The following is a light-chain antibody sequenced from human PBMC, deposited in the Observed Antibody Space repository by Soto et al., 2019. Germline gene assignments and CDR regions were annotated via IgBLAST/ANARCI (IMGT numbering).Light chain of an antibody. J-gene: IGLJ2*01. V-gene: IGLV2-23*02. CDR2: EVN. CDR1: SSDVGSYNL. CDR3: CSYAGSSTYVI. Sequence: QSALTQPASVSGSPGQSITISCTGTSSDVGSYNLVSWYQQHPGKAPKLIIYEVNKWPSGVSNRFSGSKSGNTASLTISGLQADDEADYHCCSYAGSSTYVIFGGGTKLTVL.